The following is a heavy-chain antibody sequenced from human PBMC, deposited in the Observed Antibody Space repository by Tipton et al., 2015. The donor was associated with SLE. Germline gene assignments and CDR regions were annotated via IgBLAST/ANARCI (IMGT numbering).Heavy chain of an antibody. Sequence: QLVQSGGEVKKPGASVKVSCKASGYTFSDYGISWVRQAPGQGLEWVGWISGYSGKANYAEKFQGRVILTTDTSTSTASMEMRNLKPDETAVYYCARTATTYGVVTGYYWFMDVWGTGTPVTVSS. J-gene: IGHJ6*03. D-gene: IGHD3-3*01. CDR1: GYTFSDYG. CDR2: ISGYSGKA. V-gene: IGHV1-18*01. CDR3: ARTATTYGVVTGYYWFMDV.